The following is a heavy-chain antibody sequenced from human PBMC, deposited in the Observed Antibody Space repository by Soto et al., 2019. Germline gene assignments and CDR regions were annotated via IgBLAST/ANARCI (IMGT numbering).Heavy chain of an antibody. CDR1: GYTFTTFD. J-gene: IGHJ5*02. V-gene: IGHV1-8*01. CDR3: ARGASP. CDR2: MSPSTGNT. Sequence: ASVKVSCKASGYTFTTFDINWVRQAAGQGFEWLGFMSPSTGNTGYAQKLQGRITLTRDTSIDTAYMDLTGLTPDDSAVYYCARGASPWGQGTLVTSPQ.